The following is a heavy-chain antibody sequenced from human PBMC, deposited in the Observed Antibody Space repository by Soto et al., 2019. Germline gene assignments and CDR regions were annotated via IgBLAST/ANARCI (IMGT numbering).Heavy chain of an antibody. CDR2: ISYDGSNK. D-gene: IGHD1-26*01. CDR1: GFTFSSYA. V-gene: IGHV3-30-3*01. CDR3: ASAGGPWVIVGAAFDY. J-gene: IGHJ4*02. Sequence: AGGSLRLSCAASGFTFSSYAMHWVRQAPGKGLEWVAVISYDGSNKYYADSVKGRFTISRDNSKNTLYLQMNSLRAEDTAVYYCASAGGPWVIVGAAFDYWGQGTLVTVSS.